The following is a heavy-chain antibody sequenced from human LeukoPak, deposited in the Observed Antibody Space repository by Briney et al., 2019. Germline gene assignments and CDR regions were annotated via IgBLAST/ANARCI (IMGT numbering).Heavy chain of an antibody. V-gene: IGHV1-18*01. CDR3: ARDHSSSGQLFDY. Sequence: ASVKVSCKASGYTFTTYGISWVRQAPGQGLEWMGWISAYNGNTMYAQKLQGRVTMTTDTSTSTAYMEVRSLRSDDTAIYYCARDHSSSGQLFDYWGQGTLVTVSS. D-gene: IGHD6-13*01. CDR1: GYTFTTYG. J-gene: IGHJ4*02. CDR2: ISAYNGNT.